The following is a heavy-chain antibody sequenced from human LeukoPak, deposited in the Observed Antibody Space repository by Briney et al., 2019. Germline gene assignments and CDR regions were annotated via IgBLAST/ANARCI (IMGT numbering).Heavy chain of an antibody. V-gene: IGHV3-66*01. CDR2: IYSGGST. CDR3: ARGAGAYTSYATDV. CDR1: GFTVSSND. J-gene: IGHJ6*02. Sequence: GGSLRLSCAASGFTVSSNDMNWVRQAPGKGREGVSVIYSGGSTFSGDSVKGRVTISRDNSKNTMYLQMNRLTAEDTALYYCARGAGAYTSYATDVWGQGNTVTVSS. D-gene: IGHD6-19*01.